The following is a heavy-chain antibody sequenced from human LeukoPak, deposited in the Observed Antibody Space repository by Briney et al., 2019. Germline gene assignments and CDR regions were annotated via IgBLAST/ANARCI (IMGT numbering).Heavy chain of an antibody. Sequence: GGSLRLSCTASGFTFSSYSMNWVRQAPGKGLEWVSYISGSSSTIYYADSVKGRFTISRDNSKNTLYLQMNSLRAEDTAVYYCARYSGYDFGYFDYWGQGTLVTVSS. CDR1: GFTFSSYS. J-gene: IGHJ4*02. V-gene: IGHV3-48*01. CDR2: ISGSSSTI. CDR3: ARYSGYDFGYFDY. D-gene: IGHD5-12*01.